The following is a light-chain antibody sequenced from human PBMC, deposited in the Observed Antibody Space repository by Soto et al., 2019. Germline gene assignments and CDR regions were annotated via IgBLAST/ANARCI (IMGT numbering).Light chain of an antibody. CDR3: QQYGSSPVT. CDR2: GAS. Sequence: EIVMTQSPGTLSLSPGERATISCRASQSVSSSYLAWYQQKPGQAPRLLIYGASSRATGIPDRFSGSGSGTDFTLTISRLEAEDFAVYYCQQYGSSPVTFGQGTKVEIK. CDR1: QSVSSSY. J-gene: IGKJ1*01. V-gene: IGKV3-20*01.